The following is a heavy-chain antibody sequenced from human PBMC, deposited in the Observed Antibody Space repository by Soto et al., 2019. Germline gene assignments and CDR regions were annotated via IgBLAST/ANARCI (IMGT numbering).Heavy chain of an antibody. V-gene: IGHV3-30-3*01. Sequence: QVQLVESGGGVVQPGRSLRLSCAASGFTFSNYAMHWVRQAPGKGLEWVAVVSYDGSHIYYADSAKGRFTISRDNSKTTLHLQMTSLRPDDTAVYYCAGNMDTAMATYYYGLDVWAQGTTVTVSS. CDR2: VSYDGSHI. CDR1: GFTFSNYA. CDR3: AGNMDTAMATYYYGLDV. J-gene: IGHJ6*02. D-gene: IGHD5-18*01.